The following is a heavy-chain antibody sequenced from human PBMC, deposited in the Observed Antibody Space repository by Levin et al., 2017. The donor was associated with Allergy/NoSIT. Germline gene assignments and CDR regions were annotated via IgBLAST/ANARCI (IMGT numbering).Heavy chain of an antibody. CDR2: IIPIFGTA. CDR1: GGTFSSYP. D-gene: IGHD4-11*01. J-gene: IGHJ4*02. Sequence: SVKVSCKASGGTFSSYPISWLRQAPGQGLEWMGGIIPIFGTANYAQKFQGRVTITADESTSTAYMELSSLRSEDTAVYYCARSYPGRLQSNFDYWGQGTLVTVSS. V-gene: IGHV1-69*13. CDR3: ARSYPGRLQSNFDY.